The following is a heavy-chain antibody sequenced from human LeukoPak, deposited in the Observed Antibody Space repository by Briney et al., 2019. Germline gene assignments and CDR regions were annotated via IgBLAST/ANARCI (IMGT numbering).Heavy chain of an antibody. Sequence: GGSLRLSCAASGFTFSSYSMNWVRQAPGKGLEWVSYISSSSSTIYYADSVKGRFTISRDNAKNSLYLQMNSLRAEDTAVYYCARARVPSRGREYYFDYWGQGTLVTVSS. D-gene: IGHD3-16*01. CDR3: ARARVPSRGREYYFDY. CDR1: GFTFSSYS. CDR2: ISSSSSTI. J-gene: IGHJ4*02. V-gene: IGHV3-48*01.